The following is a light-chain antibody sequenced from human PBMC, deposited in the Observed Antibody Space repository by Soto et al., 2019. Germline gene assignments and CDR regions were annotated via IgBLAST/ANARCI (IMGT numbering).Light chain of an antibody. Sequence: EIVLTQSPGTLSLSPGERATLSCRASQSVSSSYLAWYQQKPGQAPRLLIYGASSRATGIPDRFSGSGSGTDFTVTISRLEPEDCGVYYCQQYGSSRQTFGHGNKVELK. V-gene: IGKV3-20*01. CDR2: GAS. CDR3: QQYGSSRQT. CDR1: QSVSSSY. J-gene: IGKJ1*01.